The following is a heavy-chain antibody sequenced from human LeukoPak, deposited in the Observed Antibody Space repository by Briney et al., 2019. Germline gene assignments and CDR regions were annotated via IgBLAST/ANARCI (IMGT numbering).Heavy chain of an antibody. Sequence: KSSETLSLTCAVFGGSFSGYYWSWIRQPPGKGLEWIGEINHSGSTNYNPSLKSRVTISVDTSKNQFSLKLSSVTAADTAVYYCARLVSRARYYGSGSCLDPWGQGTLVTVSS. V-gene: IGHV4-34*01. J-gene: IGHJ5*02. CDR3: ARLVSRARYYGSGSCLDP. CDR2: INHSGST. CDR1: GGSFSGYY. D-gene: IGHD3-10*01.